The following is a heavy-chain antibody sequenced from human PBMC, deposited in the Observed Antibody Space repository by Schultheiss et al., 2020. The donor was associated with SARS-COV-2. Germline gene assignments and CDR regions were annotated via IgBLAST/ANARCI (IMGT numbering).Heavy chain of an antibody. CDR1: GGSISSSSYY. J-gene: IGHJ5*02. CDR2: IYYSGST. V-gene: IGHV4-61*01. D-gene: IGHD4-23*01. Sequence: SETLSLTCTVSGGSISSSSYYWSWIRQPPGKGLEWIGYIYYSGSTNYNPSLKSRVTISVDTSKNQFSLKLSSVTAADTAVYYCARDENYGGNSGFDPWGQGTLVTVSS. CDR3: ARDENYGGNSGFDP.